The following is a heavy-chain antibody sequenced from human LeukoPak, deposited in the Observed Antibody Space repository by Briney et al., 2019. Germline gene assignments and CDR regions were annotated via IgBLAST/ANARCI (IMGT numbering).Heavy chain of an antibody. J-gene: IGHJ4*02. D-gene: IGHD3-10*01. CDR3: AKDNYGSSVY. Sequence: GGSLRLSCVVSGFTISSYAMSWVRQAPGKGLEWVSDISGSGGRTYYADSVKGRFTISRDNSKNTLYLQMNSLRAEDTAVYYCAKDNYGSSVYWGQGTLVTVSS. CDR1: GFTISSYA. CDR2: ISGSGGRT. V-gene: IGHV3-23*01.